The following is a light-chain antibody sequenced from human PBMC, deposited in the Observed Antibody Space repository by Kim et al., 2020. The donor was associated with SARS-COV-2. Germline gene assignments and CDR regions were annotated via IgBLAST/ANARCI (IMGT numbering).Light chain of an antibody. J-gene: IGLJ2*01. Sequence: VSPEQTSRISRSGDKLGDTFTSWYQQSAGQSPVVVIYQENRRPSGIPERLAGSISGNTATLTISGTQAVDDADYYCQAWDSSTAVFGGGTQLTVL. CDR3: QAWDSSTAV. V-gene: IGLV3-1*01. CDR1: KLGDTF. CDR2: QEN.